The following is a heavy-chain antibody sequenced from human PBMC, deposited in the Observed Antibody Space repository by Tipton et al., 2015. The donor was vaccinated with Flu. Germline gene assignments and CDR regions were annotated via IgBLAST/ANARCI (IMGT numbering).Heavy chain of an antibody. J-gene: IGHJ3*02. D-gene: IGHD3-16*02. V-gene: IGHV3-9*01. CDR3: AKDIGAAGDYIWGSYRPTGAFDI. CDR2: ISWNSGSI. Sequence: SLRLSCAASGFTFDDYAMHWARQAPGKGLEWVSGISWNSGSIGYADSVKGRFTISRDNAKNSLYLQMNSLRAEDTALYYCAKDIGAAGDYIWGSYRPTGAFDIWGQGTMVTVSS. CDR1: GFTFDDYA.